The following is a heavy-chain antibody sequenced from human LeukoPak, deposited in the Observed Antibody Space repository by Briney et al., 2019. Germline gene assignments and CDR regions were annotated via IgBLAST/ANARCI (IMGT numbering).Heavy chain of an antibody. V-gene: IGHV3-21*01. Sequence: GGSLRLSCAASGFTFSSYSMNWVCQAPGKGLEWVSSISSSSSYIYYADSVKGRFTISRDNAKNSLYLQMNSLRAEDTAVYYCAGVGTGNDAFDIWGQGTMVTVSS. CDR2: ISSSSSYI. J-gene: IGHJ3*02. CDR1: GFTFSSYS. CDR3: AGVGTGNDAFDI. D-gene: IGHD3/OR15-3a*01.